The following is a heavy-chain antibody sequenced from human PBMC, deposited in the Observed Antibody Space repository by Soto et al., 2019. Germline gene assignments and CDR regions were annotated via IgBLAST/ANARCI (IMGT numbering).Heavy chain of an antibody. V-gene: IGHV3-11*01. J-gene: IGHJ6*03. D-gene: IGHD2-8*01. Sequence: QVQLVESGGGLVKPGGSLRLSCAASGFTFSDYYMSWIRQAPGKGLEWVSYISSSGSTIYYADSVKGRFTISRDNAKNSLYLEMNSLRAENTAVYYCARKSIVPLMDYYYYMDVWGKGTTVTVSS. CDR2: ISSSGSTI. CDR3: ARKSIVPLMDYYYYMDV. CDR1: GFTFSDYY.